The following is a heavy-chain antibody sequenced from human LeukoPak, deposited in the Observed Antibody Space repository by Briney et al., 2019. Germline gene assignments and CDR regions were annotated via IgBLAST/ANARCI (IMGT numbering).Heavy chain of an antibody. CDR2: ISSTSSAI. D-gene: IGHD3-16*01. Sequence: GGSLRLSCAASGFTFSSYSMNWVRQAPGKGLEWLSYISSTSSAIYYASSLKGRFTISRDNAKNSLYLQMNSLRVEVTAVYYCARVIGSYGDSAYWGQGTLVTVSS. J-gene: IGHJ4*02. V-gene: IGHV3-48*04. CDR3: ARVIGSYGDSAY. CDR1: GFTFSSYS.